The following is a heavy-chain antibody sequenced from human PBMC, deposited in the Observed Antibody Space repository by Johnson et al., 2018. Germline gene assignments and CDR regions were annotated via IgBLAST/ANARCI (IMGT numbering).Heavy chain of an antibody. Sequence: QVQLVESGGGVVQPGRSLRLSCAASGFTFSRYAMFWVRQPPGKGLEWVAVIWYDGSNEDYADFVKGRFTISRDNSRNTLYLQMNSLTADDTAVYYCAREGWRGDTCSARWFDPWGQGTMVTVS. CDR2: IWYDGSNE. CDR3: AREGWRGDTCSARWFDP. V-gene: IGHV3-33*01. D-gene: IGHD3-3*01. J-gene: IGHJ5*02. CDR1: GFTFSRYA.